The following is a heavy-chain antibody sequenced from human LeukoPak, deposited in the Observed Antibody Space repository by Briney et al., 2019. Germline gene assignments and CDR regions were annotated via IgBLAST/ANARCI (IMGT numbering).Heavy chain of an antibody. J-gene: IGHJ4*02. Sequence: TGGSLRLSCAASGFTFSSYEMNWVRQPPGKGLEWIGSIYYSGSTYYNPSLKSRVTISVDTSKNQFSLKLSSVTAADTAVYYCARISSGWYDYFDYWGQGTLVTVSS. CDR3: ARISSGWYDYFDY. CDR1: GFTFSSYE. D-gene: IGHD6-19*01. CDR2: IYYSGST. V-gene: IGHV4-39*01.